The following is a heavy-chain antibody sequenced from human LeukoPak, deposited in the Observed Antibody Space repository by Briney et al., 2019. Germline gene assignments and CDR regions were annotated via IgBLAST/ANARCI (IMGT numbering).Heavy chain of an antibody. CDR3: TTDLMSPPGIAVAGTEVDY. Sequence: GGSLRLSCAASGFTFSNAGMSWVRQAPGKGLEWVGRIKSKTDGGTTDYAAPVKGRFTISRDDSKNTLYLQMNGLKTEDTAVYYCTTDLMSPPGIAVAGTEVDYWGQGTLVTVSS. CDR2: IKSKTDGGTT. D-gene: IGHD6-19*01. V-gene: IGHV3-15*01. J-gene: IGHJ4*02. CDR1: GFTFSNAG.